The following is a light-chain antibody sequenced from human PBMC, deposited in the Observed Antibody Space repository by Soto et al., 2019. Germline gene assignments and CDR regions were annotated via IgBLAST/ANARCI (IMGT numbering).Light chain of an antibody. Sequence: DIQMTQSPSTLSAFVGDRVTITCRASQSVSSSLAWYQQKPGKAPKLLIYDASTLESGVPSRFCGSGYGTEFTLTINSLQPGDFATYYCQQYESFSPYTFGQGTRLEI. CDR3: QQYESFSPYT. CDR2: DAS. J-gene: IGKJ2*01. CDR1: QSVSSS. V-gene: IGKV1-5*01.